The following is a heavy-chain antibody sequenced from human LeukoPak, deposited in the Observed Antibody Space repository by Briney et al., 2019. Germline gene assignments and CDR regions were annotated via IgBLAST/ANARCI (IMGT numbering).Heavy chain of an antibody. Sequence: GGSLRLACAASGFTFSSYAMSWVRQAPGKGLEWVSAISGSGVSTYYADSVKGRFTISRDKSKNTLYLQMNSLRAEDTAVYYCAGYNCSSTTCYTGGFDYWGQGTLVTVSS. CDR1: GFTFSSYA. J-gene: IGHJ4*02. CDR2: ISGSGVST. V-gene: IGHV3-23*01. D-gene: IGHD2-2*02. CDR3: AGYNCSSTTCYTGGFDY.